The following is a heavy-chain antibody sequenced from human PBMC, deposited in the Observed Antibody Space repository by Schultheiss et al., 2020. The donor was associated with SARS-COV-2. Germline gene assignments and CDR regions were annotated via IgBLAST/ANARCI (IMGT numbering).Heavy chain of an antibody. D-gene: IGHD1-7*01. J-gene: IGHJ5*02. CDR3: TRQGAGTSWFDP. CDR2: IRGKADNYAT. Sequence: AGSLRLSCATSGFTFSGSVMHWVRQASGKGLEWVGRIRGKADNYATIYAVSVKGRFTISRDDSKNTAYLQMNSLKTEDTAMYYCTRQGAGTSWFDPWGQGTLVTVSS. V-gene: IGHV3-73*01. CDR1: GFTFSGSV.